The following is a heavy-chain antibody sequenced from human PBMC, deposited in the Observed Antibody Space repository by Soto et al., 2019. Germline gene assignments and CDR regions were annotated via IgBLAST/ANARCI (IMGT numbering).Heavy chain of an antibody. J-gene: IGHJ6*02. Sequence: GGSLRLSCAASGFTFSDYYMTWIRQAPGKGLEWVSYISSSGNSIYYADSVRGRFTVSRDNAKNSLFLQMNSLRAEDTAVYYCARDQGTVTDYYYYGMDVWGQGTTVTVS. D-gene: IGHD4-4*01. CDR3: ARDQGTVTDYYYYGMDV. V-gene: IGHV3-11*01. CDR1: GFTFSDYY. CDR2: ISSSGNSI.